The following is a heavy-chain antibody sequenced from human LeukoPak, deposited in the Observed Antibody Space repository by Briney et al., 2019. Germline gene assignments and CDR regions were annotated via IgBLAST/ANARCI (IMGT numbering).Heavy chain of an antibody. D-gene: IGHD2-21*02. CDR1: GGTFSSYA. V-gene: IGHV1-69*05. Sequence: ASVKVSCKASGGTFSSYAISWVRQAPGQGLEWMGGIIPIFGTANYAQKFQGRVTITTDESTSTAYMELSSLRSEDTAVYYCARGRSRVAQPTAEFDYWGQGTLVTVSS. J-gene: IGHJ4*02. CDR2: IIPIFGTA. CDR3: ARGRSRVAQPTAEFDY.